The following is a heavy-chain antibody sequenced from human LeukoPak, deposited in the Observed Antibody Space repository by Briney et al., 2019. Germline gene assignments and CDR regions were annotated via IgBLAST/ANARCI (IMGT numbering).Heavy chain of an antibody. V-gene: IGHV3-30*02. CDR1: GFTFSSYG. Sequence: GGSLRLSCAASGFTFSSYGMHWVRQAPGKGLEWVAFIRYDGSNKYYADSVKGRFTISRDNSKNTLYLQMNSLRAEDTAVHYCAKDCRPIVVVPAATDYWGQGTLVTVSS. CDR3: AKDCRPIVVVPAATDY. J-gene: IGHJ4*02. CDR2: IRYDGSNK. D-gene: IGHD2-2*01.